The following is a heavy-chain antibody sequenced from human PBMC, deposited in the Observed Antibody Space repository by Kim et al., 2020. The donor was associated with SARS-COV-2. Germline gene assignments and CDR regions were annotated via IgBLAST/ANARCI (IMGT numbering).Heavy chain of an antibody. Sequence: TPTLKSRVTMSLDTSKSPFSLELSSVTAADTAVYYCARAGSYGSGSYYNYWGQGTLVTVSS. CDR3: ARAGSYGSGSYYNY. J-gene: IGHJ4*02. D-gene: IGHD3-10*01. V-gene: IGHV4-39*01.